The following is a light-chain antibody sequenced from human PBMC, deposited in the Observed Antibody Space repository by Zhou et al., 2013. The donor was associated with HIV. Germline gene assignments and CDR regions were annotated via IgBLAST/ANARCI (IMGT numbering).Light chain of an antibody. Sequence: EIVLTQSPVTLSLSPGERATLSCRASQSVSSSYLAWYQQKPGQAPRLLIYGASSRATGIPDRFSGSGSGADFTLTISRLEPEDFAVYYCQQYGSSQGYTFGQGTKLEIK. CDR1: QSVSSSY. CDR3: QQYGSSQGYT. J-gene: IGKJ2*01. CDR2: GAS. V-gene: IGKV3-20*01.